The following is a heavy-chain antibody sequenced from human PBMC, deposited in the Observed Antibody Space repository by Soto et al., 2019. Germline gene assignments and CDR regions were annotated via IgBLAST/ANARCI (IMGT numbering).Heavy chain of an antibody. CDR1: GYSISSGYY. CDR2: IYHSGST. CDR3: AKLSCTSSTCYFPGWFDP. Sequence: PSETLSLTGAVSGYSISSGYYWGWIRQPPGKGLEWIGSIYHSGSTYYNPSLKSRLTISVDTTKNQFSLQLKSMTAADTAVYYCAKLSCTSSTCYFPGWFDPWGQGTLVTVAS. V-gene: IGHV4-38-2*01. D-gene: IGHD2-2*01. J-gene: IGHJ5*02.